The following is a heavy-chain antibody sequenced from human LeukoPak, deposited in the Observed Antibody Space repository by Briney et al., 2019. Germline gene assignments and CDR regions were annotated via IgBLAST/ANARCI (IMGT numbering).Heavy chain of an antibody. D-gene: IGHD3-3*01. CDR1: GYNFTTYG. J-gene: IGHJ6*02. CDR2: ISPYNGNT. Sequence: GASVKVSCKASGYNFTTYGISWVRQAPGQGLEWMGWISPYNGNTNYEQKLQGRVTMTTDTSTSTAYMELRSLRSDDTAVYYCARGCDFWSGTGRSEYYYYYYGMDVWGQGTTVTVSS. V-gene: IGHV1-18*01. CDR3: ARGCDFWSGTGRSEYYYYYYGMDV.